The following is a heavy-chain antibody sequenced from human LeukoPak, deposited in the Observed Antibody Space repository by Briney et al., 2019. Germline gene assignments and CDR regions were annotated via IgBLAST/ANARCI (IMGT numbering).Heavy chain of an antibody. CDR2: INPNSGGT. V-gene: IGHV1-2*02. CDR3: AREGIPFYYYYMDV. D-gene: IGHD2-2*01. J-gene: IGHJ6*03. CDR1: GYTFTGYY. Sequence: GASVKVSCKASGYTFTGYYMHWVRQAPGQGLEWMGWINPNSGGTNYAQKFQGRVTMTRDTSISTAYMELSRLRSDDTAVYYCAREGIPFYYYYMDVWGKGTTVAVSS.